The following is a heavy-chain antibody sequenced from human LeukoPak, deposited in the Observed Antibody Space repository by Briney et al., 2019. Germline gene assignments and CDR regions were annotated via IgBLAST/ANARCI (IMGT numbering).Heavy chain of an antibody. Sequence: ASVKVSCKASGYTFTSYGISWVRQAPGQGLEWMGWISAYNGNTNYAQKLQGRVTMTTDTSTSTAYMELRSPRSDDMAVYYCARDPQYYYGSGRNPNAFDIWGQGTMVTVSS. CDR3: ARDPQYYYGSGRNPNAFDI. D-gene: IGHD3-10*01. V-gene: IGHV1-18*03. CDR2: ISAYNGNT. CDR1: GYTFTSYG. J-gene: IGHJ3*02.